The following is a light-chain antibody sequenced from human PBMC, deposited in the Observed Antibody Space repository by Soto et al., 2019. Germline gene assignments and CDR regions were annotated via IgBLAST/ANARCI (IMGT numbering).Light chain of an antibody. CDR2: LGS. CDR3: MQALQTPLT. V-gene: IGKV2-28*01. Sequence: DIVMPQSPLSLPVTPGEPASISCRSSQSLLHSNGYNYLDWYLQKPGQSPQLLIYLGSNRASGVPDRFSGSGSGTDFTLQISRVEAEDVGVYYCMQALQTPLTFGGGNKVEIK. J-gene: IGKJ4*01. CDR1: QSLLHSNGYNY.